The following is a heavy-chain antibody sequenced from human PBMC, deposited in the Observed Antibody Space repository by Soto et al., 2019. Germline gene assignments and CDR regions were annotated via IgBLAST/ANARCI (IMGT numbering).Heavy chain of an antibody. J-gene: IGHJ6*02. CDR3: AINSVAYYYGMDV. CDR2: ISYDGSNK. V-gene: IGHV3-30*03. CDR1: GFTFSSYG. Sequence: QVQLVESGGGVVQPGRSLRLSCAASGFTFSSYGMHWVRQAPGKGLEWVAVISYDGSNKYYADSVKGRFTISRDNSKNSLYLQMNSLRAEDTAVYYCAINSVAYYYGMDVWCQGTTVTVSS. D-gene: IGHD2-21*01.